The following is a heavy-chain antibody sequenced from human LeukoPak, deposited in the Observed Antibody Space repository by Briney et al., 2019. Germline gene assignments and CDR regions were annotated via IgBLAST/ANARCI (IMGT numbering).Heavy chain of an antibody. V-gene: IGHV3-30*02. J-gene: IGHJ4*02. Sequence: GGSLRLSCAASGFTFSSYGMHWVRQAPGKGLEWVAFIRYDGSNKYYADSVKGRFTVSRDNSKNTLYLQMNSLRAEDTAVYYCASARTTNFYGSSLDYWGQGTLVTVSS. CDR2: IRYDGSNK. CDR3: ASARTTNFYGSSLDY. D-gene: IGHD3-10*01. CDR1: GFTFSSYG.